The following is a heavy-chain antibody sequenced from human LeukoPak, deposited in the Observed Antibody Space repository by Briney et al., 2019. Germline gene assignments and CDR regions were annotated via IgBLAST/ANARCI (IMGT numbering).Heavy chain of an antibody. Sequence: SETLSLTCTVSGVSISSYYWSWIRQPAGKGLVWIGRIYTSGSTNYNPSLKSRVTISVDTSKNQFSLKLSSVTAADTAVYYCASSPLGSSWAYLNYWGQGTLVTVSS. CDR1: GVSISSYY. CDR2: IYTSGST. J-gene: IGHJ4*02. V-gene: IGHV4-4*07. CDR3: ASSPLGSSWAYLNY. D-gene: IGHD6-13*01.